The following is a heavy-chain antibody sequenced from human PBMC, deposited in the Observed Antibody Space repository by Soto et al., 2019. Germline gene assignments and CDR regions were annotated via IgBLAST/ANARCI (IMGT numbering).Heavy chain of an antibody. CDR3: ARDYYDSSGYYRNNAFDI. V-gene: IGHV1-69*13. J-gene: IGHJ3*02. Sequence: SVKVSCKASGGTFSSYAISWVRQAPGQGLEWMGGIIPIFGTANYAQKFQGRVAITADESTSTAYMELSSLRSEDTAVYYCARDYYDSSGYYRNNAFDIWGQGTMVTVSS. CDR1: GGTFSSYA. CDR2: IIPIFGTA. D-gene: IGHD3-22*01.